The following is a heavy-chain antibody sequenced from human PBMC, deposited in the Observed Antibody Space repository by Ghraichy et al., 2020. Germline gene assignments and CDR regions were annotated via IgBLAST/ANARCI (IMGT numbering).Heavy chain of an antibody. V-gene: IGHV1-69*13. CDR2: IIPIFGTA. CDR1: GGTFSSYA. Sequence: SVKVSCKASGGTFSSYAISWVRQAPGQGLEWMGGIIPIFGTANYAQKFQGRVTITADESTSTAYMELSSLRSEDTAVYYCARGIYDILTGYYIEDHYYYGMDVWGQGTTVTVSS. J-gene: IGHJ6*02. CDR3: ARGIYDILTGYYIEDHYYYGMDV. D-gene: IGHD3-9*01.